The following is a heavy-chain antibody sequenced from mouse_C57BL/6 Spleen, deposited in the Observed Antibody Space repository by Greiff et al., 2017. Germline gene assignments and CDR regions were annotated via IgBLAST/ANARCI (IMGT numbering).Heavy chain of an antibody. CDR3: ARGGTVVDYYAMDY. D-gene: IGHD1-1*01. J-gene: IGHJ4*01. CDR2: ISYDGSN. Sequence: EVKLMESGPGLVKPSQSLSLTCSVTGYSITSCYYWNWIRQFPGNKLECMGYISYDGSNNYNPSLKNRITITRDTSTNQFFLKLNSVTTEHTATYYGARGGTVVDYYAMDYWGQGTSVTVSS. CDR1: GYSITSCYY. V-gene: IGHV3-6*01.